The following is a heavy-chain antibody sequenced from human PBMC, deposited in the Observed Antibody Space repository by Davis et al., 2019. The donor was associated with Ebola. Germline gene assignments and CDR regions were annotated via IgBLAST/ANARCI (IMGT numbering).Heavy chain of an antibody. Sequence: PGGSLRLSCAASGLTCSSYSMNWVRQAPGQGLEWVSFLDNTGKTYYADSVKGRFTISRDNSRNTVYLHMLSLRAEDTAVYYCAGEDDYSNDYWGQGTLVTVSS. J-gene: IGHJ4*02. V-gene: IGHV3-53*01. CDR1: GLTCSSYS. CDR2: LDNTGKT. CDR3: AGEDDYSNDY. D-gene: IGHD4-11*01.